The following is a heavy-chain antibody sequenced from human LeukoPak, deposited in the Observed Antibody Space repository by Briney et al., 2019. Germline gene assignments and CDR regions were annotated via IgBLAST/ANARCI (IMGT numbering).Heavy chain of an antibody. CDR1: GGSISSGGYY. J-gene: IGHJ4*02. D-gene: IGHD3-22*01. V-gene: IGHV4-31*03. CDR2: IYYSGST. CDR3: ARGAKYYYDSSGPIDY. Sequence: PSQTLSLTCTVSGGSISSGGYYWSWIRQHPGKGLEWIGYIYYSGSTYCNPSLKSRVTISVDTSKNQFSLKLSSVTAADTAVYYCARGAKYYYDSSGPIDYWGQGTLVTVSS.